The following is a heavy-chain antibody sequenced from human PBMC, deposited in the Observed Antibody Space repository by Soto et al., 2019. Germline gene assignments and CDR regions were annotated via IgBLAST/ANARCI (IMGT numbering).Heavy chain of an antibody. CDR2: ISYDGSNK. D-gene: IGHD2-2*01. CDR3: ASPENISSTSGDY. J-gene: IGHJ4*02. V-gene: IGHV3-30-3*01. CDR1: GFTFSSYA. Sequence: HPGGSLRLSCAASGFTFSSYAMHWVRQAPGKGLEWVAVISYDGSNKYYADSVKGRFTISRDNSKNTLYLQMNSLRAEDTAVYHCASPENISSTSGDYWGQGTLVTVSS.